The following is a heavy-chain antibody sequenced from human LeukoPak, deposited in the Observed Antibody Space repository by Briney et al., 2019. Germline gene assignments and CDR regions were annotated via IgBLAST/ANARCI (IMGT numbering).Heavy chain of an antibody. J-gene: IGHJ4*02. V-gene: IGHV4-34*01. Sequence: PSETLSLTCAVYGGSFSGYYWSWIRQPPGKGLEWIGEINHSGSTNYDPSLKSRVTISVDTSKNQFSLKLSSVTAADTAVYYCARGRRSSSTSRGPRYYFDYWGQGTLVTVSS. CDR3: ARGRRSSSTSRGPRYYFDY. CDR1: GGSFSGYY. CDR2: INHSGST. D-gene: IGHD2-2*01.